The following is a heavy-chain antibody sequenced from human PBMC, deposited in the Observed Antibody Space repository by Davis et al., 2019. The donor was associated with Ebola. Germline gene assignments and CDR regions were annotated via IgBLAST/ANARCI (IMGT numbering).Heavy chain of an antibody. J-gene: IGHJ4*02. CDR3: ARDSFGYSGYDFSF. CDR2: IIPIFGTA. V-gene: IGHV1-69*13. D-gene: IGHD5-12*01. Sequence: AASVMVSCKASGGTFSSYAISWVRQAPGQGLEWMGGIIPIFGTANYAQKFQGRVTITADESTSTAYMELSSLRSEDTAVYYCARDSFGYSGYDFSFWGQGTLVTVSS. CDR1: GGTFSSYA.